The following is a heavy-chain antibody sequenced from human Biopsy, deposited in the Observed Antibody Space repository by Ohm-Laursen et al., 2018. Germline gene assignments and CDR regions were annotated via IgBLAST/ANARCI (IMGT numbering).Heavy chain of an antibody. J-gene: IGHJ4*02. Sequence: GTLSLTCTVTDGSISNIINYWGWIRQPLGEGLEWLGSIYHTGITKYNPPLKSRVTLSVDPSKNQFSQKLSSLTAADTAVYYCARHSFGSGRDFWGQGTLVTVSS. V-gene: IGHV4-39*01. CDR2: IYHTGIT. D-gene: IGHD3-10*01. CDR1: DGSISNIINY. CDR3: ARHSFGSGRDF.